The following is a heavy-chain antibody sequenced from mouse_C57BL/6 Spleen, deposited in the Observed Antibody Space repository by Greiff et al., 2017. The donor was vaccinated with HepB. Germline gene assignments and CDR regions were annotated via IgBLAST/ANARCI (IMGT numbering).Heavy chain of an antibody. CDR2: IDPEDGET. J-gene: IGHJ3*01. V-gene: IGHV14-2*01. CDR1: GFNIKDYY. D-gene: IGHD2-5*01. Sequence: EVKLMESGAELVKPGASVKLSCTASGFNIKDYYMHWVKQRTEQGLEWIGRIDPEDGETKYAPKFQGKATITADTSSNTAYLQLSSLTSEDTAVYYCARSPSYYSNYRGFAYWGQGTLVTVSA. CDR3: ARSPSYYSNYRGFAY.